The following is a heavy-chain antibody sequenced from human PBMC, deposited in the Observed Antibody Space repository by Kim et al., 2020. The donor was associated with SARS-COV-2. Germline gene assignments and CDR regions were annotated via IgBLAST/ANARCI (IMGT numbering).Heavy chain of an antibody. CDR3: ARTFFIRGYCSGSSCLDAFDI. D-gene: IGHD2-15*01. CDR2: ISVSGGPT. J-gene: IGHJ3*02. CDR1: GFSFDTYA. Sequence: GGSLRLSCAASGFSFDTYAMTWVRQAPGKGLEWVSFISVSGGPTFYADSVKGRFTISRDNSKNTLFLQMNNLRAEDTAVYYCARTFFIRGYCSGSSCLDAFDIWGQGTKVTVSS. V-gene: IGHV3-23*01.